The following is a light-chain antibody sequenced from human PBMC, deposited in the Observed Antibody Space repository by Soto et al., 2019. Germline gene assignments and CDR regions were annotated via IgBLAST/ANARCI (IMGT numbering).Light chain of an antibody. J-gene: IGLJ2*01. CDR3: AAWDDSLNAVV. V-gene: IGLV1-44*01. Sequence: QSVLTQPPSASGTPGQRVTISCSGSSSNIGSNTVNWYQQLPGTAPNLLIYSNNQRPSGVPDRFSGSKSGTSASLAIRGLQSEDEADYYCAAWDDSLNAVVFGGGTKLTVL. CDR1: SSNIGSNT. CDR2: SNN.